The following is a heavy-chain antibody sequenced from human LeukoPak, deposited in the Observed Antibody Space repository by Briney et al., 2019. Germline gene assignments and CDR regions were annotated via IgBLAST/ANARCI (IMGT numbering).Heavy chain of an antibody. V-gene: IGHV3-23*01. J-gene: IGHJ4*02. D-gene: IGHD6-19*01. Sequence: GGTLRLSCAASGFTFSSYAMSWVRQAPGQGLEWVSAISGSGGSTYYADPVKGRFSISRGNSKNTLYLKMNSLRAEDTAVYYCAKVYIAVAGTDLIDYWGQGTLVTVSS. CDR2: ISGSGGST. CDR1: GFTFSSYA. CDR3: AKVYIAVAGTDLIDY.